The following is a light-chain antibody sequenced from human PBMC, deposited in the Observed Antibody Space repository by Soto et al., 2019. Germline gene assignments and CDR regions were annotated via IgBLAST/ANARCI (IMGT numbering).Light chain of an antibody. CDR3: QVWDMSSGHVV. Sequence: SYELTQPPSVSVAPGKTASVAGGGSNIGSKSVHWYQKKSGQAPVLVMYYDSDRPSGIPERFSGSNSGNTATLTISRVEAGDEADYYCQVWDMSSGHVVFGGGTQLTVL. J-gene: IGLJ3*02. CDR1: NIGSKS. CDR2: YDS. V-gene: IGLV3-21*01.